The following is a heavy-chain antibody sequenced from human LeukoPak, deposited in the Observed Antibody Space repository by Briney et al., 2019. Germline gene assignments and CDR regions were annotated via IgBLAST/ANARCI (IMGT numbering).Heavy chain of an antibody. D-gene: IGHD3-22*01. CDR1: GGSISSGGYY. J-gene: IGHJ4*02. CDR2: IYHSGST. V-gene: IGHV4-30-2*01. Sequence: SETLSLTCSVSGGSISSGGYYWSWIRQPPGKGLEWIGYIYHSGSTYYNPSLKSRVTISVDRSKNQFSLKLSSVTAADTAVYYCARGGSSGYYPIWGQGTLVTVSS. CDR3: ARGGSSGYYPI.